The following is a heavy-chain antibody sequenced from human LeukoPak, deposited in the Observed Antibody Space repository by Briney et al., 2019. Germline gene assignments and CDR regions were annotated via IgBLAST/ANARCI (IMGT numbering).Heavy chain of an antibody. D-gene: IGHD3-22*01. CDR1: GFTFSSYS. Sequence: GGSLRLSCAASGFTFSSYSMNWVRQAPGKGLEWVSYISSSGSTIYYADSVKGRFTISRDNAKNSLYLQMNSLRAEDTAVYYCAREFDYYDSSGYPYWGQGTLVTVSS. V-gene: IGHV3-48*04. J-gene: IGHJ4*02. CDR2: ISSSGSTI. CDR3: AREFDYYDSSGYPY.